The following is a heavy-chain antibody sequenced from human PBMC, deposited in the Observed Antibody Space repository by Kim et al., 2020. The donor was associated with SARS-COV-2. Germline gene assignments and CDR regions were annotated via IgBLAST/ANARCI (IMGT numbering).Heavy chain of an antibody. J-gene: IGHJ4*02. CDR3: ARLGYCSSTSCYFSDY. CDR1: GFTFSSYW. CDR2: IKQDGSEK. Sequence: GGSLRLSCAASGFTFSSYWMSWVRQAPGKGLEWVANIKQDGSEKYYVDSVKGRFTISRDNAKNSLYLQMNSLRAEDTAVYYCARLGYCSSTSCYFSDYWGQGTLVTVSS. V-gene: IGHV3-7*01. D-gene: IGHD2-2*01.